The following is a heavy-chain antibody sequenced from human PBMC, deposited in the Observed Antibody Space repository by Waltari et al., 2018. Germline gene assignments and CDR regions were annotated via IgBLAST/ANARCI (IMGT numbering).Heavy chain of an antibody. CDR3: ARGGSGPAAVYFDY. CDR2: INHSVST. D-gene: IGHD2-2*01. CDR1: GGSFSGYY. J-gene: IGHJ4*02. Sequence: QVQLQQWGAGLLKPSETLSLTCAVYGGSFSGYYWSWIRQPPGKGLEWIGEINHSVSTNYNPSLKSRVTISVDTSKNQFSLKLSSVTAADTAVYYCARGGSGPAAVYFDYWGQGTLVTVSS. V-gene: IGHV4-34*01.